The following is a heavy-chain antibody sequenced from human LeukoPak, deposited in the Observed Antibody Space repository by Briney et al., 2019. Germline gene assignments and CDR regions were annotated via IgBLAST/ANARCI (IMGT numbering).Heavy chain of an antibody. J-gene: IGHJ5*02. V-gene: IGHV3-30*03. D-gene: IGHD6-13*01. CDR3: TRDTLIAAPKTGTVTRIGWFDP. Sequence: GGSLRLSCAASGFTFSSYGMHWVRQAPGKGLEWVAVISYDGSNKYYADSVKGRFTISRDNSKNTLYLQMNSLRAEDTAVYYCTRDTLIAAPKTGTVTRIGWFDPWGQGTLVTVSS. CDR1: GFTFSSYG. CDR2: ISYDGSNK.